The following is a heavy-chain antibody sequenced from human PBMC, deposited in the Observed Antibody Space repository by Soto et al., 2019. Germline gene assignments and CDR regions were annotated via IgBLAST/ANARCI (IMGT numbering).Heavy chain of an antibody. J-gene: IGHJ6*02. CDR1: GFTVSSYS. D-gene: IGHD6-13*01. CDR3: AKEMGIAAARVYYYGMDV. V-gene: IGHV3-23*01. CDR2: ISGSGGST. Sequence: XASLSLSFAASGFTVSSYSTSWVRQAPGKGLEWVSAISGSGGSTYYADSVKGRFTISRDNSKNTLYLQMNSLRAEDTAVYYCAKEMGIAAARVYYYGMDVWGQGTTVTVSS.